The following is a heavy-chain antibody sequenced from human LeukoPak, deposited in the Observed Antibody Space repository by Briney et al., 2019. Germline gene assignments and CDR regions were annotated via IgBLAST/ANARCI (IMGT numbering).Heavy chain of an antibody. D-gene: IGHD3-16*02. V-gene: IGHV4-59*01. CDR3: ARFRRDDYIWGSYRLDDAFDI. CDR1: GGSISSYY. CDR2: IYYTGST. Sequence: SETLSLTCTVSGGSISSYYWSWIRQPPGKGLEGIGYIYYTGSTNYNPSLKSRVTISVDTSKNQFSLKLSSVTASDTAVYYCARFRRDDYIWGSYRLDDAFDIWGQGTMVTVSS. J-gene: IGHJ3*02.